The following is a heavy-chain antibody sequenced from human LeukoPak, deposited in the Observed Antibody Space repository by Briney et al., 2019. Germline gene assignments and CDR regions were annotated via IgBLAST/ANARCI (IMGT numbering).Heavy chain of an antibody. D-gene: IGHD2-21*01. J-gene: IGHJ3*02. Sequence: ASVKVSCKASGYTFIAYHMHWVRQAPGQGLEWMGRIIPNSGATNYAQNFQGRVTMTRDTSISTAYMELSRLRPDDTAVYYCARGISAGFDIWGQGTMVTVSS. CDR3: ARGISAGFDI. CDR2: IIPNSGAT. CDR1: GYTFIAYH. V-gene: IGHV1-2*06.